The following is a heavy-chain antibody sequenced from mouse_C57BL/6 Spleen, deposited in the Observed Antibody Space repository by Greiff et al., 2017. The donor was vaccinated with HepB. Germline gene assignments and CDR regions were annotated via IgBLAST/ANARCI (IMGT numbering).Heavy chain of an antibody. CDR3: ARIYYDYDYFDY. V-gene: IGHV5-9*01. CDR2: ISGGGGNT. J-gene: IGHJ2*01. Sequence: VQLKESGGGLVKPGGSLKLSCAASGFTFSSYTMSWVRQTPEKRLEWVATISGGGGNTYYPDSVKGRFTISRDNAKNTLYLQMSSLRSEDTALYYCARIYYDYDYFDYWGQGTTLTVSS. D-gene: IGHD2-4*01. CDR1: GFTFSSYT.